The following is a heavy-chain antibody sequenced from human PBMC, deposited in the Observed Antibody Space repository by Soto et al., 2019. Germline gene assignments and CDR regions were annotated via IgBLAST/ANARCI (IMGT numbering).Heavy chain of an antibody. Sequence: EVQLVESGGGLVQPGGSLRLYCVASGFTFSNYWIHWVRQAPGKGLVWVSRINGDGSSTNYADSVKGQFTISRDNAKNTVYLQMNSLRVEDTAVYYCARGARNYYYFDCWGQGTLVTVSS. J-gene: IGHJ4*02. V-gene: IGHV3-74*01. CDR1: GFTFSNYW. CDR3: ARGARNYYYFDC. D-gene: IGHD1-7*01. CDR2: INGDGSST.